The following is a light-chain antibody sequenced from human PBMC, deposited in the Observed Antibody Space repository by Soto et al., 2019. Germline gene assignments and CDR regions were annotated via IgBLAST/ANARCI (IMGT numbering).Light chain of an antibody. Sequence: DVVMTQSPLSLPVTLGQPASISCRSSQSLVFRSGNIYLTWFQQSPGHAPRRLIYKVSDRESGVPDRFSGSGSDTNFTLRIRRVEPEDVGVYFCMQGTHWPLTFGQGTKLEIK. CDR1: QSLVFRSGNIY. J-gene: IGKJ2*01. CDR2: KVS. V-gene: IGKV2-30*01. CDR3: MQGTHWPLT.